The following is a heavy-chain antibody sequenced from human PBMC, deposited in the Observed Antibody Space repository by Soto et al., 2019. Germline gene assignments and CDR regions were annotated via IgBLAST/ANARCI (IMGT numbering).Heavy chain of an antibody. Sequence: QVQLQESGPGLVKPSQTLSLTCTVSGGSISSGDYYWSWIRQPPGKGLEWIGYIYYSGSTYYNPSLKSRVTISVDTSKNQFSLKLSSVTAADTAVYYCARGEMATIKSYWFDPWGQGTLVTVSS. CDR2: IYYSGST. J-gene: IGHJ5*02. V-gene: IGHV4-30-4*01. CDR1: GGSISSGDYY. D-gene: IGHD5-12*01. CDR3: ARGEMATIKSYWFDP.